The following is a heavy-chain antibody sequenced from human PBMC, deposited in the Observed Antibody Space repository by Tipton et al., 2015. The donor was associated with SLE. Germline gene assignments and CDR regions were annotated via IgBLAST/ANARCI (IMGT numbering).Heavy chain of an antibody. Sequence: TLSLTCTVSGYSISSGYYWGWIRQPPGKGLEWIGSIYHSGSTYYNPSLKSRVTIPVDTPKNQFSLKLSSVTAADTAVYYCARSDYGSGSAGVFDYWGQGTLVTVFS. CDR1: GYSISSGYY. V-gene: IGHV4-38-2*02. J-gene: IGHJ4*02. D-gene: IGHD3-10*01. CDR3: ARSDYGSGSAGVFDY. CDR2: IYHSGST.